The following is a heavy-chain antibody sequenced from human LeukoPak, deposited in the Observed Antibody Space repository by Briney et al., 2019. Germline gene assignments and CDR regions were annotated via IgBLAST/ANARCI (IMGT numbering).Heavy chain of an antibody. J-gene: IGHJ4*02. D-gene: IGHD6-13*01. CDR2: TYHSGST. CDR1: GASVSSSGYY. V-gene: IGHV4-61*08. Sequence: PSETLSLTCTVSGASVSSSGYYWTWIRQPPGKGLEWIGYTYHSGSTNYNPSLKSRVTISVDTSKNQFSLKLTSITAADTAIYYCGRETIAATGTSVFFDYWGQGTLVTVSS. CDR3: GRETIAATGTSVFFDY.